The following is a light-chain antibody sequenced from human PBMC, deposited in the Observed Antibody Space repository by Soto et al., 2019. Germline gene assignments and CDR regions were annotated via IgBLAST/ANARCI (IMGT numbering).Light chain of an antibody. V-gene: IGKV3-20*01. CDR1: QSVSSSY. J-gene: IGKJ4*01. CDR3: QQYGRAPNT. CDR2: GAS. Sequence: EIVLTQSPGTLSLSPGERATLSCRASQSVSSSYLAWYQQRPGQAPSLLIYGASSRATGIPDRFSGSGSGTDFTLTISRLEPEDFAVYYCQQYGRAPNTFGGGTKVEIK.